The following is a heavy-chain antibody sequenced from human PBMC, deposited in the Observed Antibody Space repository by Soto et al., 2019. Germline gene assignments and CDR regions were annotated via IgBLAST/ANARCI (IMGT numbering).Heavy chain of an antibody. J-gene: IGHJ5*02. Sequence: KPSETLSLTCTVSGGSISSSSYYWGWIRQPPGKGLEWIGSIYYSGSTYYNPSLKSRVTISVDTSKNQFSLKLSSVTAADTAVYYCATGRIAARPNWFDPWGQGTLVTVSS. CDR2: IYYSGST. V-gene: IGHV4-39*01. D-gene: IGHD6-6*01. CDR1: GGSISSSSYY. CDR3: ATGRIAARPNWFDP.